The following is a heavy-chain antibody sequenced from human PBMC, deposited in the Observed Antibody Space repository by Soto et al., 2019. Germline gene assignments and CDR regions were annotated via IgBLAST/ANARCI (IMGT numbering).Heavy chain of an antibody. Sequence: LSLTCTVSGGSISSYYWSWIRQPPGKGLEWIGYIYYSGSTNYNPSLKSRVTISVDTSKNQFSLKLSSVTAADTAVYYCAGYIVGATTGVDPWGQGTLVTVSS. V-gene: IGHV4-59*01. CDR2: IYYSGST. J-gene: IGHJ5*02. CDR3: AGYIVGATTGVDP. CDR1: GGSISSYY. D-gene: IGHD1-26*01.